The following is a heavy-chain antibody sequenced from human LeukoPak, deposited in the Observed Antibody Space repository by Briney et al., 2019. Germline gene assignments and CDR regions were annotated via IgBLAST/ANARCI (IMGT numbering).Heavy chain of an antibody. V-gene: IGHV1-69*06. CDR1: GGTFSSYA. J-gene: IGHJ6*03. Sequence: SVKVSCKASGGTFSSYAISWVRQAPGQGLEWMGGIIPSLGTANYAQKFKGRVTITADKSTSTAYMELSSLRSEDTAVYYCARDRIAVAGRKYYYYMGVWGKGTTVTVSS. D-gene: IGHD6-19*01. CDR2: IIPSLGTA. CDR3: ARDRIAVAGRKYYYYMGV.